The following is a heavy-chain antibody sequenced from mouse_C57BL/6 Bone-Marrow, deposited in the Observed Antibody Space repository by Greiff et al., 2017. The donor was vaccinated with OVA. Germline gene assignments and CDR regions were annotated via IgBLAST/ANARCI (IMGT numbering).Heavy chain of an antibody. J-gene: IGHJ3*01. D-gene: IGHD1-1*01. CDR3: TTSTVPFAY. CDR1: GFNIKDDY. Sequence: EVQLVESGAELVRPGASVKLSCTASGFNIKDDYMHWVKQRPEQGLEWIGWIDPENGDTEYASKFQGKATITADTSSNTAYLQLSSLTSEDTAVYYCTTSTVPFAYWGKGTLVTVSA. CDR2: IDPENGDT. V-gene: IGHV14-4*01.